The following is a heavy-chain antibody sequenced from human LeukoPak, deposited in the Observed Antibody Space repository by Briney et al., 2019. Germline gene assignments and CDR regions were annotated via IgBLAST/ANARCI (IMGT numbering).Heavy chain of an antibody. J-gene: IGHJ4*02. V-gene: IGHV4-59*01. CDR3: ARGRYAL. CDR1: GGSISSDY. CDR2: IHYSGST. D-gene: IGHD1-1*01. Sequence: SETLSLTCTVSGGSISSDYWSWIRQPPGKGLEWIGYIHYSGSTNYNPSLKSRVTISVDTSKNQFSLKLSSVIAADTAVYYCARGRYALRGQGTLVTVSS.